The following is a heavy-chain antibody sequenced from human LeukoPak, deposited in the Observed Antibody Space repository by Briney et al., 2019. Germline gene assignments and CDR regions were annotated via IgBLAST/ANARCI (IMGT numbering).Heavy chain of an antibody. CDR3: AREGITGTTG. D-gene: IGHD1-7*01. CDR1: GGSISSGGHY. CDR2: IYYSGST. J-gene: IGHJ4*02. V-gene: IGHV4-31*03. Sequence: PSQTLSLTCTVSGGSISSGGHYWSWIRQHPGKGLEWIGYIYYSGSTYYNLSLKSRVTISVDTSKNQFSLKLSSVTAADTAVYYCAREGITGTTGWGQGTLVTVSS.